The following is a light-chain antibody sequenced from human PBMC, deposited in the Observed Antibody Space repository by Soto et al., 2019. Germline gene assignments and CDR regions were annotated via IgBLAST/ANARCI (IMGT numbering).Light chain of an antibody. V-gene: IGKV1-39*01. J-gene: IGKJ2*01. CDR2: AAS. CDR3: QQSYSNRYT. Sequence: DIQMTQSPSSLSASVGDRVTITCRASQTISRYLNWYQQKPGKAPKILMYAASNLQSGVPSRFSGGGSGTDFNLTISSLQPGDSATYYCQQSYSNRYTFGQGTKVDIK. CDR1: QTISRY.